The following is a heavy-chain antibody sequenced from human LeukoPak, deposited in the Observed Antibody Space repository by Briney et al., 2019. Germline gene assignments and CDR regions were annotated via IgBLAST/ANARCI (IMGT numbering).Heavy chain of an antibody. V-gene: IGHV2-70*04. Sequence: SGPALVKPTQTLTLTCTFSGFSLSASGMRVSWIRQPPGKALEWLARIDWDDDKFYSTSLKTRLTISKDTSKNQVVLTMTNMDPVDTATYYCARMREEFDPWGQGTLVTVSS. CDR3: ARMREEFDP. J-gene: IGHJ5*02. CDR2: IDWDDDK. CDR1: GFSLSASGMR.